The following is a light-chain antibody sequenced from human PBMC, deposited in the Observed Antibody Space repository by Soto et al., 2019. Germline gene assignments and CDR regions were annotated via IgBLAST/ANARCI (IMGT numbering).Light chain of an antibody. J-gene: IGKJ2*01. CDR2: GAS. Sequence: EIVLTQSPGTLSLSPVERATLSCRASQSVSSSYLAWYQQKPGQAPRLLIYGASSRATGIPDRFSGSGSVTDFTLTISRLEPEEFAVYYCQQYGSSPYTVGQETKLEIK. V-gene: IGKV3-20*01. CDR1: QSVSSSY. CDR3: QQYGSSPYT.